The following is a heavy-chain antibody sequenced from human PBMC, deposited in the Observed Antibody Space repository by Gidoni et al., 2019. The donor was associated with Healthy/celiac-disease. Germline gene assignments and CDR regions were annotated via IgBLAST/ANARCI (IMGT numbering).Heavy chain of an antibody. V-gene: IGHV1-58*01. D-gene: IGHD5-12*01. CDR3: AAERDGYNIDY. Sequence: QMQLVQSGPEVKKPGTSVKVSCKASGFTFTSSAVQWVRQARGQRLEWIGWIVVGSGNPNYAQKFRERVTITRDMSTSTAYMELSSLRSEDTAVYYCAAERDGYNIDYWGQGTLVTVSS. CDR2: IVVGSGNP. J-gene: IGHJ4*02. CDR1: GFTFTSSA.